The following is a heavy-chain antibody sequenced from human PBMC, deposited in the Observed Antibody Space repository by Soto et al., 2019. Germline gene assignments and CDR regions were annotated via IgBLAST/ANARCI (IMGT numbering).Heavy chain of an antibody. Sequence: GGSLRLSCAASGFSFSGDWMSWVRQAPGKGLEWVANINPDGSGKDYVDFVKGRFTISRDNTNNSLYLQLNSLSAEDTAVYYCARGAQWGQGTLVTVSS. CDR2: INPDGSGK. CDR3: ARGAQ. CDR1: GFSFSGDW. V-gene: IGHV3-7*05. J-gene: IGHJ4*02.